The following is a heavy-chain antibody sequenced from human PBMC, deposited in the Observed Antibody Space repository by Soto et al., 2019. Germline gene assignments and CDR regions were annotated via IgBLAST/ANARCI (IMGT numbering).Heavy chain of an antibody. V-gene: IGHV3-7*01. Sequence: EAQLVESGGGLVQPGGSLRVSCAVSGFTFSDYWMSWVRQAPGKGLXXXAXXXXXGSEKDYVDSVKGRFTISRDNANNSLYLHMYSLRVEDTAIYYCARGGRDAYDWFDPWGQGTLVTVSS. CDR2: XXXXGSEK. CDR1: GFTFSDYW. D-gene: IGHD3-16*01. CDR3: ARGGRDAYDWFDP. J-gene: IGHJ5*02.